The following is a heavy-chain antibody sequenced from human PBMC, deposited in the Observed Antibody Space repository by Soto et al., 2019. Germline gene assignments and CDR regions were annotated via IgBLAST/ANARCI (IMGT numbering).Heavy chain of an antibody. CDR3: ARGPVVTPFVDY. Sequence: SETLSLTCTVSGGSVTSGNYYWSWIRQPPGKGLEWIGHIYYSGSTNYNPSLKSRVTISVDASKNQFSLKLSSVTAADTAIYYCARGPVVTPFVDYWGQGTLLTVSS. J-gene: IGHJ4*02. CDR1: GGSVTSGNYY. V-gene: IGHV4-61*01. D-gene: IGHD2-21*02. CDR2: IYYSGST.